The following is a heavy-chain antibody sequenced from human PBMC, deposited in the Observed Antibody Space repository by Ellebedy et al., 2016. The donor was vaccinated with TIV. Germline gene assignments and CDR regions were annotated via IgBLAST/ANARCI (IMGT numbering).Heavy chain of an antibody. CDR2: IYWNYDN. D-gene: IGHD4-17*01. V-gene: IGHV2-5*01. CDR3: AHRPQPDYGGGNWFHP. Sequence: SGPTLVKPTQTLTLTCTFSGFSLSTRGVGVGWIRQPPGKALEWLALIYWNYDNRYSPSLKKRLTIMKDTSRNQVVLTMTNMDPVDTATYNCAHRPQPDYGGGNWFHPWGQGTLVTVSS. CDR1: GFSLSTRGVG. J-gene: IGHJ5*02.